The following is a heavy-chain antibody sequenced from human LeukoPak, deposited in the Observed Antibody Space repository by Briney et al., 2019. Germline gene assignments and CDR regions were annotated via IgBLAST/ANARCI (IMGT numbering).Heavy chain of an antibody. Sequence: GGSLRLSCAASGFTFSSYWMSWVRQAPGKGLEWVANIKQDGSEKYYVDSVKGRFTISRDNAKNSLYLQMNSLRAEDTAAYYCARDGEYYDILTGYYKFKAFDYWGQGTLVTVSS. V-gene: IGHV3-7*01. CDR1: GFTFSSYW. CDR3: ARDGEYYDILTGYYKFKAFDY. CDR2: IKQDGSEK. J-gene: IGHJ4*02. D-gene: IGHD3-9*01.